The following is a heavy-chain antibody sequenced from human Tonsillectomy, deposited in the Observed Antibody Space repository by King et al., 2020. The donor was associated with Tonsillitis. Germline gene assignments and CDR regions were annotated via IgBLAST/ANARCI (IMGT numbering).Heavy chain of an antibody. CDR1: GYSFTNYW. CDR2: IDPSDSLS. Sequence: ERQLVQSGAEVKKPGESLRISCRGSGYSFTNYWITWVRQVPGRGLEWLGNIDPSDSLSNNSPSSQGHVTISVDKSISTAYLQWTSLEASDTAIYYCARLAPGGEAAAWLSWFDPWGQGTVVTVSS. CDR3: ARLAPGGEAAAWLSWFDP. V-gene: IGHV5-10-1*03. J-gene: IGHJ5*02. D-gene: IGHD6-13*01.